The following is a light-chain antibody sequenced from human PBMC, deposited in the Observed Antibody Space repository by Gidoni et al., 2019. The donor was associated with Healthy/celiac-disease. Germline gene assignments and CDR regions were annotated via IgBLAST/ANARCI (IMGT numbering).Light chain of an antibody. CDR2: AAS. Sequence: DIQMPQSPSSLSASVGDRATITCRASQSISSYLNWYQQKPGKAPRLLIYAASSLPSGVPSRFSGSGSGTDFTLTISSLQPEDFAAYYCQQSYSTPRTFGQGTKVEIK. V-gene: IGKV1-39*01. J-gene: IGKJ1*01. CDR3: QQSYSTPRT. CDR1: QSISSY.